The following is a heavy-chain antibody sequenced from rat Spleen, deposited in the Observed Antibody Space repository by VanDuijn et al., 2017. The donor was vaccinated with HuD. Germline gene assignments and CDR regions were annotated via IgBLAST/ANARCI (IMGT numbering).Heavy chain of an antibody. J-gene: IGHJ4*01. Sequence: EVQLVESGGGLVQPGRSLKLSCVASGFTFNNYWMTWIRQAPGKGLEWVASISNSGGDTYFPDSVKGRFTISRDNAKSTLYLQMNSLRSEDTATYYCARQGTTVAHYYVMDAWGQGASVTVSS. CDR3: ARQGTTVAHYYVMDA. V-gene: IGHV5-31*01. CDR1: GFTFNNYW. CDR2: ISNSGGDT. D-gene: IGHD1-3*01.